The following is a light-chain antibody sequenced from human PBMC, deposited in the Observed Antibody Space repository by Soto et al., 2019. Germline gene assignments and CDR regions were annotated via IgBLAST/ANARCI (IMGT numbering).Light chain of an antibody. CDR1: NSDIGGYNY. CDR2: EVS. V-gene: IGLV2-14*01. J-gene: IGLJ1*01. Sequence: QSALTQPASVSGSPGQSITISCTGTNSDIGGYNYVSWYQQHPGKAPKLMIYEVSNRPSGVSSRFSASKSGNTASLTISGLQAEDEADYYCCSYTGRITYVFGTGTKLTVL. CDR3: CSYTGRITYV.